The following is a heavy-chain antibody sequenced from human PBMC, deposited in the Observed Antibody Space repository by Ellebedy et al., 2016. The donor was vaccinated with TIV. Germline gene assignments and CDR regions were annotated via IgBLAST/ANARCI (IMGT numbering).Heavy chain of an antibody. D-gene: IGHD6-19*01. CDR1: GGTFSSYS. J-gene: IGHJ4*02. CDR3: ASGEQWLAPAY. Sequence: AASVKVSCKASGGTFSSYSMIWVRQAPGQGLEWMGGIIPIFGTPDYAQSFQGRVTITADTSTSTAYMELSSLRSGDTAVYYCASGEQWLAPAYWGQGTLVTVSS. V-gene: IGHV1-69*06. CDR2: IIPIFGTP.